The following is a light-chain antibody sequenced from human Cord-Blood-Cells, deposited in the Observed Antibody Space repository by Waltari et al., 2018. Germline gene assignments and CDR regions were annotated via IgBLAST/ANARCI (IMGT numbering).Light chain of an antibody. V-gene: IGKV4-1*01. CDR2: WAS. CDR3: QQYYSTTT. Sequence: IVLTPSPDSPAVSLGDRSTINCKFSLSVLYSTNNKNYLAWYQQKPGQPPKLLIYWASTRESGVPDRFSGSGSGTDFTLTISSLQAEDVAVYYCQQYYSTTTFGQGTKLEIK. J-gene: IGKJ2*01. CDR1: LSVLYSTNNKNY.